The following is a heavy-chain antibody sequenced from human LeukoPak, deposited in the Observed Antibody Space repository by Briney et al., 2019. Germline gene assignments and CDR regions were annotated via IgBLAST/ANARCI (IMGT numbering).Heavy chain of an antibody. J-gene: IGHJ4*02. D-gene: IGHD3-22*01. Sequence: SETLSLTCTVSGGSISSYYWSWIRQPPGKGLEWIGYIYYSGSTNQNPSLRSRVTMSVDTSKNQFSLKLSSVTAADTAVYYCARQAGYYYDSSGYYPFDYWGQGTLVTVSS. CDR3: ARQAGYYYDSSGYYPFDY. V-gene: IGHV4-59*08. CDR2: IYYSGST. CDR1: GGSISSYY.